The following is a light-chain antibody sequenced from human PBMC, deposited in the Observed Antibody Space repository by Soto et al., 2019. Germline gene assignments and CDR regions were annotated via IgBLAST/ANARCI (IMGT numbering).Light chain of an antibody. J-gene: IGKJ5*01. Sequence: GERATLSCRASQSVNTFLVWYQQRPGQPPRLLIHDASHRAAGIPARFSGSGFGTDFTLTISSLEPEDAAVYYCQQRSNWPPITFGQGTRLEIK. CDR1: QSVNTF. CDR2: DAS. V-gene: IGKV3-11*01. CDR3: QQRSNWPPIT.